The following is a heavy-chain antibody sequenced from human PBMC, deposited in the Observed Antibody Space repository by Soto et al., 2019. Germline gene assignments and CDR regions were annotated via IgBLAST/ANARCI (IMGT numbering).Heavy chain of an antibody. V-gene: IGHV1-2*02. CDR3: GGGGGLGVAESAAFDM. D-gene: IGHD3-3*01. CDR2: INPATGAA. Sequence: QLHLVQSGAVVKKPGASVTVSCSASGYPVTGYYMHWVRQAPGRGLEWMGGINPATGAAMYTQTFGGRATTAGATSTGAALMERSGLTSEDPAVFYWGGGGGLGVAESAAFDMWGQGTLVTVSS. CDR1: GYPVTGYY. J-gene: IGHJ3*02.